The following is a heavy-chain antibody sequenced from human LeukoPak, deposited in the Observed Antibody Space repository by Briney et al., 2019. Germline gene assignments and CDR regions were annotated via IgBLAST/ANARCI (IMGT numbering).Heavy chain of an antibody. J-gene: IGHJ4*02. Sequence: KAGGSLRLSCAASGFTFSSYGMHWVRQAPGKGLEWVAVISYDGSNKYYADSVKGRFTISRDNSKNTLYLQMNSLRAEDTAVYYCARDESESEMATISYFDYWGQGTLVTVSS. V-gene: IGHV3-30*03. CDR3: ARDESESEMATISYFDY. CDR2: ISYDGSNK. CDR1: GFTFSSYG. D-gene: IGHD5-24*01.